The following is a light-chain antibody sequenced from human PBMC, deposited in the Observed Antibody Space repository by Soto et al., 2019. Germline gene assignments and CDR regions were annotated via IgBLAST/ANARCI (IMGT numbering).Light chain of an antibody. CDR3: QQYDHLSLT. Sequence: DIHMTQSPSSLSASVGYRFTITCQASQDITNSLNWYQKKPGKAPNLLIFDASNLDAGVPSRLSGSGSGTYFTFTIHSMKPEDVETYYCQQYDHLSLTFGGGTKVDIK. CDR2: DAS. V-gene: IGKV1-33*01. CDR1: QDITNS. J-gene: IGKJ4*01.